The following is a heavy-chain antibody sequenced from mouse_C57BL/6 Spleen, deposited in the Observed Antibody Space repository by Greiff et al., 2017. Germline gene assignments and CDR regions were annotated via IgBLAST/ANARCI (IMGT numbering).Heavy chain of an antibody. Sequence: VQLQQSGPELVKPGDSVKISCKASGYSFTGYFMNWVMQSHGKSLEWIGRINPYNGDTFYNQKFKGKATLTVDKSSSTAHMELRSLTSEDSAVYYCARDWHWEGYFDYWGQGTTLTVSS. CDR2: INPYNGDT. CDR3: ARDWHWEGYFDY. D-gene: IGHD4-1*01. J-gene: IGHJ2*01. CDR1: GYSFTGYF. V-gene: IGHV1-20*01.